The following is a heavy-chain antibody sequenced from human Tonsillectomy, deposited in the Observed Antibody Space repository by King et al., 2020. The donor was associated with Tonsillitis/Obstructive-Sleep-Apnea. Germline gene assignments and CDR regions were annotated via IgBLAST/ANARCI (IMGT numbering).Heavy chain of an antibody. CDR3: ATYGNSYCSSTSCHDAFDF. D-gene: IGHD2-2*01. V-gene: IGHV3-23*04. Sequence: GQLVQSGGGLVQPGGSLRLSCAASGFTFSSYAMSWVRQAPGKGLEWVSAISGSGGSTYYADSVKGRFTISRDNSKNTLYLQMNSLRAEDTAVYYCATYGNSYCSSTSCHDAFDFWGQGTMVTVSS. CDR2: ISGSGGST. J-gene: IGHJ3*01. CDR1: GFTFSSYA.